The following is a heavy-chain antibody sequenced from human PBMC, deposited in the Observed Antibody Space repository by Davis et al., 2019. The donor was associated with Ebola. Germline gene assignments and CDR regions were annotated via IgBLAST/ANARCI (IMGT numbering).Heavy chain of an antibody. Sequence: GESLKISCAASGFTFSSYGMHWVRQAPGKGLEWVAVIWYDGSNKYYADSVKGRFTISRDNSKNTLYLQMNSLRAEDTAVYYCAKGLLGGSPLPPSFKDVWGQGTTVTVSS. CDR1: GFTFSSYG. D-gene: IGHD3-16*01. CDR2: IWYDGSNK. V-gene: IGHV3-33*06. J-gene: IGHJ6*02. CDR3: AKGLLGGSPLPPSFKDV.